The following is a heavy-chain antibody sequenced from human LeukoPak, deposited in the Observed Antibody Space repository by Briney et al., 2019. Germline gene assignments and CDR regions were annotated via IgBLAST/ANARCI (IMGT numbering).Heavy chain of an antibody. D-gene: IGHD3-10*01. V-gene: IGHV3-53*01. CDR2: VYSGGST. CDR1: GFTVSSNY. J-gene: IGHJ6*02. Sequence: GGSLRLSCAASGFTVSSNYMSWVRQAPGKGLEWVSVVYSGGSTYYADSVKGRFTISRDNSKNTLYLQMNSLRAEDTAVYYCARDSYYYGSGSTPLRDYYYYGMDVWGQGTTVTVSS. CDR3: ARDSYYYGSGSTPLRDYYYYGMDV.